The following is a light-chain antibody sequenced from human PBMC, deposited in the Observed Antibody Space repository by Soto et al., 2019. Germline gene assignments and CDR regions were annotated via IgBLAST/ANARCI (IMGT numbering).Light chain of an antibody. V-gene: IGKV3-15*01. Sequence: VTQSPSTLSFSQGERSTLSCSASQSVSSSHLAWYQHKPGQAPRVLIYAASTRATGIPARFSGSGSGTEFTLTISSLRSEDFAVYYCHQYNHWPQTLGQRTKVE. CDR3: HQYNHWPQT. J-gene: IGKJ1*01. CDR1: QSVSSSH. CDR2: AAS.